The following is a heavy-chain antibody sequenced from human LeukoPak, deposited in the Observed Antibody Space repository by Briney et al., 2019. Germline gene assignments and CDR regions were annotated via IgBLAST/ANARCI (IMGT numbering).Heavy chain of an antibody. V-gene: IGHV1-69*13. D-gene: IGHD2-2*01. CDR3: ARTLRPLGLGYCSSTSCYDGLDY. J-gene: IGHJ4*02. CDR2: IFPIFGTA. CDR1: GGTFSSYA. Sequence: SVKVSCKASGGTFSSYAISWVRQAPGQGLEWMGGIFPIFGTANYAQKFQGRVTITADESTSTAYMELSSLRSEDTAVYYCARTLRPLGLGYCSSTSCYDGLDYWGQGTLVTVSS.